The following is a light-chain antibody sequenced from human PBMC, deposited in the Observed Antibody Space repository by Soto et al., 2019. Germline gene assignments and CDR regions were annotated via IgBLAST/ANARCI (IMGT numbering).Light chain of an antibody. J-gene: IGKJ2*01. CDR3: QQYGNSVPFT. CDR1: QSVISSY. V-gene: IGKV3-20*01. Sequence: EMVLTQSPGTLSLSPGETATLSCRSSQSVISSYLAWYQQKPGQPPRLLIFGTSIRATGIPDRISGSGSGTDFSLTISRLEPEDFAVYYCQQYGNSVPFTFGQGTKLEIK. CDR2: GTS.